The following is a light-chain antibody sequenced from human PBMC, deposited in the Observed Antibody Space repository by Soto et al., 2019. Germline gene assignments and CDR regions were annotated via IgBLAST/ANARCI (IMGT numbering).Light chain of an antibody. CDR3: QQYNNWPPFT. V-gene: IGKV3-15*01. Sequence: DIVMTQSPATLSVSPGERATLSCRASQTISSNLAWYQQKPGQTPRLLIYGASTRAADIPGRFSGSGSGTDFTLTITSLQSEDFAVYYCQQYNNWPPFTFGPGTKVDIK. CDR1: QTISSN. J-gene: IGKJ3*01. CDR2: GAS.